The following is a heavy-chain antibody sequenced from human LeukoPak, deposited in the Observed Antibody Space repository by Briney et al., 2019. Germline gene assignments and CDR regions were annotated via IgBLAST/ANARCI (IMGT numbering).Heavy chain of an antibody. D-gene: IGHD2-2*01. CDR2: IYHSGST. V-gene: IGHV4-30-2*01. Sequence: SETLSLTCAVSGGSISSGGYSWSWIRQPPGKGLEWIGYIYHSGSTYYNPSLKSRVTISVDRSKNQFSLKLSSVTAADTAVYYCARGAYCSSTSCYPYHYYGMDVWGKGTTVTVSS. CDR1: GGSISSGGYS. J-gene: IGHJ6*04. CDR3: ARGAYCSSTSCYPYHYYGMDV.